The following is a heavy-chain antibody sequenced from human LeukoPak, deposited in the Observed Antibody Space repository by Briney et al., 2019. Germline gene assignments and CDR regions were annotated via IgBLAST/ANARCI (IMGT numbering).Heavy chain of an antibody. CDR1: GFTFSSYA. CDR3: ANTVKDTDYYYYYGMDV. J-gene: IGHJ6*02. V-gene: IGHV3-23*01. Sequence: GGSLRLSCAASGFTFSSYAMSWVRQAPGKGLEWVSTISGSGGSTYYADSVKGRFTISRDNSKNTLYLQMNSLRAEDTAVYYCANTVKDTDYYYYYGMDVWGQGTTVTVSS. D-gene: IGHD4-11*01. CDR2: ISGSGGST.